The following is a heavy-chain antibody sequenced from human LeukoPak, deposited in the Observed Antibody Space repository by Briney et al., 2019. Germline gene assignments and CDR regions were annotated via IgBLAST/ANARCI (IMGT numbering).Heavy chain of an antibody. Sequence: SQTLSLTCAICGDSVSSNTAAWNWIRQSPSRGREWLGRTYYRSKWYTDYAVSVKSRITLNPDTSKNRFSLQLNSVAPEDTAVYYCVRDHGGLDCWGQGTVLTVSS. CDR1: GDSVSSNTAA. CDR3: VRDHGGLDC. V-gene: IGHV6-1*01. J-gene: IGHJ4*02. CDR2: TYYRSKWYT.